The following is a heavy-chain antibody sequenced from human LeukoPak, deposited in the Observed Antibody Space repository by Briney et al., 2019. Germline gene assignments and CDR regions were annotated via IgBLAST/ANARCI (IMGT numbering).Heavy chain of an antibody. Sequence: SVKVSCKASGGTFSSYAISWVRQAPGQGLEWMGGIIPIFGTANYAQKFQGRVTITANESTSTAYMELSGLRSEDTAVYYCATRGYDSSGFDYWGQGTLVTVSS. CDR1: GGTFSSYA. CDR3: ATRGYDSSGFDY. CDR2: IIPIFGTA. J-gene: IGHJ4*02. D-gene: IGHD3-22*01. V-gene: IGHV1-69*13.